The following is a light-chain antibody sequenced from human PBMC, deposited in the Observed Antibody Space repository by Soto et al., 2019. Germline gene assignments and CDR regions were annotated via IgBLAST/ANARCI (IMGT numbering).Light chain of an antibody. CDR1: SSNIGSNS. Sequence: QSVLTQPPSASGTPGQRLTISCFGSSSNIGSNSVNWYQQLPGTAPRLLIQSNVQRPSGVPDRFSGSKSGASVSLAISGLQSEDEADYYCASWDDNLNAVVFGGGTKVTVL. CDR3: ASWDDNLNAVV. V-gene: IGLV1-44*01. J-gene: IGLJ2*01. CDR2: SNV.